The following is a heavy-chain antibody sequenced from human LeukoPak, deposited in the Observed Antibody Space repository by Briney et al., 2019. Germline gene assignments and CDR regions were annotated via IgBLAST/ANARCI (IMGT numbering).Heavy chain of an antibody. V-gene: IGHV3-53*01. CDR2: IYSGGST. J-gene: IGHJ1*01. D-gene: IGHD2-21*02. CDR3: AISKTAPPYREYFHH. CDR1: GFTVSSNY. Sequence: GGSLRLSCAASGFTVSSNYMSWVRQAPGRGLEWVSVIYSGGSTYYGDSVRGRFTISSDDSKNTLYLQMNSLRAEDAAVYSCAISKTAPPYREYFHHWGQGTLVTVSS.